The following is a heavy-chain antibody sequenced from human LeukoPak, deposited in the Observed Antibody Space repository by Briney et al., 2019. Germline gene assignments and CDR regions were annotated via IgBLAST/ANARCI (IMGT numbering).Heavy chain of an antibody. CDR1: GGSFSGYY. Sequence: SETLSLTCAVYGGSFSGYYWSWIRQPPGKGLEWIGEINHSGSTNYNPSLKSRVTISVDTSKNQFSLKLCSVTAADTAVYYCARMGVGATADAFDIWGQGTMVTVSS. J-gene: IGHJ3*02. CDR3: ARMGVGATADAFDI. V-gene: IGHV4-34*01. CDR2: INHSGST. D-gene: IGHD1-26*01.